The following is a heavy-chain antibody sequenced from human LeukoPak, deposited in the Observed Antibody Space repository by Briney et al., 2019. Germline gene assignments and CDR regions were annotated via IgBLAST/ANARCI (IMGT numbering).Heavy chain of an antibody. D-gene: IGHD1-1*01. J-gene: IGHJ4*02. CDR2: IKSKGGGETK. CDR3: TKVHRLESQCLDS. Sequence: PGGSLRLSCAASGFNFNIAWMTWVRQAPGKGLEWIGRIKSKGGGETKDYAAPVKGRFTISRDDSRNTLYLQMDSLNIEDTAVYYCTKVHRLESQCLDSWGQGTMVTVSS. CDR1: GFNFNIAW. V-gene: IGHV3-15*01.